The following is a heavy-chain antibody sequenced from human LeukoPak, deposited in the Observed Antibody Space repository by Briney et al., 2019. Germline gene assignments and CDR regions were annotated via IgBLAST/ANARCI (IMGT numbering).Heavy chain of an antibody. CDR3: ARSGYSGYDYDY. Sequence: ASVKVSCKASGYTFTSYYMHWVRQAPGQGLEWMGIINPSGGSTSYAQKFQGRVTMTRDMSTSTVYMELSSLRSEDTAVYYCARSGYSGYDYDYWGQGTLVTVSS. D-gene: IGHD5-12*01. J-gene: IGHJ4*02. CDR1: GYTFTSYY. CDR2: INPSGGST. V-gene: IGHV1-46*01.